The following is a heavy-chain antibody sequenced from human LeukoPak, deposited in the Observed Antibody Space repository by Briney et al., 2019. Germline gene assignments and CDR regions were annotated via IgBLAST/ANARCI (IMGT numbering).Heavy chain of an antibody. CDR3: AGQQLASRAYDY. D-gene: IGHD6-13*01. V-gene: IGHV4-61*02. J-gene: IGHJ4*02. CDR2: IYSSGLA. CDR1: GGSVTTGTYF. Sequence: SQTLSLTCTVSGGSVTTGTYFWTWIRQPAGKGLERIGRIYSSGLANYNPSFKSRVTISMDTSKNQFSLKVTSVTAADTAVYYCAGQQLASRAYDYWGQGILVTVSS.